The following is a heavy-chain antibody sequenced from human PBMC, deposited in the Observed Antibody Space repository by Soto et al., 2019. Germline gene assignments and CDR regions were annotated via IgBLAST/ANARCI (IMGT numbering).Heavy chain of an antibody. V-gene: IGHV1-69*13. J-gene: IGHJ4*02. CDR2: IIPIFGTA. Sequence: ASVKVSCKASGGTFSSYAISWVRQAPGQGLEWMGGIIPIFGTANYAQKFQGRVTITADESTSTAYMELSSLRSEDTAVYYCAKAPRWELNYFDYWGQGTLVTVSS. D-gene: IGHD1-26*01. CDR3: AKAPRWELNYFDY. CDR1: GGTFSSYA.